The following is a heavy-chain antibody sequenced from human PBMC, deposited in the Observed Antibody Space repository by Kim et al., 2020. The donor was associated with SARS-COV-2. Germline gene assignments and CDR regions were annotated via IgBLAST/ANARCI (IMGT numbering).Heavy chain of an antibody. J-gene: IGHJ1*01. Sequence: GGSLRLSCAASGFTFSNYWMHWVRQAPGRGLVWVSRIKSDGSVTTYADSVKGRFTISRDNAKNTLYLQMNSLRAEDTAVYYCVRELADYVGDCLYRWGQGTLVTVSS. CDR3: VRELADYVGDCLYR. CDR2: IKSDGSVT. D-gene: IGHD2-21*02. V-gene: IGHV3-74*01. CDR1: GFTFSNYW.